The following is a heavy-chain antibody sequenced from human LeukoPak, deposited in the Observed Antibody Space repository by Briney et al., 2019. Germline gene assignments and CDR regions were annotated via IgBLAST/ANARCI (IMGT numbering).Heavy chain of an antibody. J-gene: IGHJ6*03. CDR3: ARGASSSSAIGYYYYYMDV. V-gene: IGHV4-59*01. CDR1: GGSISSYY. Sequence: SETLSLTCTVSGGSISSYYWSWIRQPPGKGLEWIGYIYYSGSTNYNPSLKSRVTISVDTPKNQFSLKLSSVTAADTAVYYCARGASSSSAIGYYYYYMDVWGKGTTVTVSS. CDR2: IYYSGST. D-gene: IGHD6-6*01.